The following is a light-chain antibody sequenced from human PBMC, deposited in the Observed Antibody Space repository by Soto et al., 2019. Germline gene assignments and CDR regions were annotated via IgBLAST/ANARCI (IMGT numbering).Light chain of an antibody. Sequence: QSALTQPASVSGSPGQSITISCTGTSXDVGNYKYVSWYQQHPGKAPKLMIYEVSNRPSGVSNRFSGSKSGNTASLTISGLQAEDETDYYCFSYTSSGTYVFGTGTKATVL. CDR3: FSYTSSGTYV. V-gene: IGLV2-14*01. CDR2: EVS. CDR1: SXDVGNYKY. J-gene: IGLJ1*01.